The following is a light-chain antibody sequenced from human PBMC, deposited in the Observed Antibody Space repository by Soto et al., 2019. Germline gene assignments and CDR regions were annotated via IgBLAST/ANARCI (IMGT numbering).Light chain of an antibody. Sequence: EIVLTQSPATLSVSPGERVTLSCRASQSVSNHLAWFQQKPGQTLRLLIYGASTRATGIPARFSGSGSGTELTLTISSLQSEDFAVYYCQQYTKWPLTFGPGTKVEIK. CDR2: GAS. J-gene: IGKJ3*01. CDR3: QQYTKWPLT. CDR1: QSVSNH. V-gene: IGKV3-15*01.